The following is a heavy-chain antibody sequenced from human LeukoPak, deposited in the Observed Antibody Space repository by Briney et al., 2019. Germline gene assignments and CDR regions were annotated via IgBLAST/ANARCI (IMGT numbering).Heavy chain of an antibody. CDR2: IYPGDSDA. CDR3: ARGEYVMVYLFDY. CDR1: GYRFSTYW. D-gene: IGHD2-8*01. J-gene: IGHJ4*02. V-gene: IGHV5-51*01. Sequence: GESLKISCKGSGYRFSTYWIGWVRQMPGKGLEWMGIIYPGDSDARYSPSFQGQVTISADKSISTAYLQWSSLKASDTAMYYCARGEYVMVYLFDYWGQGTLVTVSS.